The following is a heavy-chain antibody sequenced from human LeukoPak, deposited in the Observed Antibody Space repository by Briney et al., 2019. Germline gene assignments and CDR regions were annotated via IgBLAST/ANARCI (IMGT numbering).Heavy chain of an antibody. V-gene: IGHV3-9*01. CDR3: AKDPGFGEFPDAFDI. J-gene: IGHJ3*02. D-gene: IGHD3-10*01. CDR2: ISWNSGSI. CDR1: GFTFDDYA. Sequence: GGSLRLSCAASGFTFDDYAMHWVRQAPGKGLEWVSGISWNSGSIGYADSVKGRLTISRDNAKNSLYLQMNSLRAEDTALYYCAKDPGFGEFPDAFDIWGQGTMVTVSS.